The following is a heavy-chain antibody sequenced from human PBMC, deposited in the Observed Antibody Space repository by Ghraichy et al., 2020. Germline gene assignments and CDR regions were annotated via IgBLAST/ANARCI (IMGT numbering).Heavy chain of an antibody. D-gene: IGHD6-6*01. CDR2: IYYSGST. J-gene: IGHJ1*01. Sequence: SETLSLTCTVSGGSISSSSYYWGWIRQPPGKGLEWIGSIYYSGSTYYNPSLKSRVTISVDTSKNQFSLKLSSVTAADTAVYYCARHPREGSIAARRRPSLVWHWGQGTLVTVSS. CDR1: GGSISSSSYY. CDR3: ARHPREGSIAARRRPSLVWH. V-gene: IGHV4-39*01.